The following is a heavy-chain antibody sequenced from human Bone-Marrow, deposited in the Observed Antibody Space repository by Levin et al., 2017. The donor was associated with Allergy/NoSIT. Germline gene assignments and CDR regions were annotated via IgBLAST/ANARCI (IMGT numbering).Heavy chain of an antibody. J-gene: IGHJ3*02. CDR3: AGDLRQQLNAFDI. CDR2: IYYSGST. V-gene: IGHV4-61*01. Sequence: SETLSLTCTVSGGSVSSGSYYWSWIRQPPGKGLEWIGYIYYSGSTNYNPSLNSRVTISVDTSKNQFSLKLSSVTAADTAVYYCAGDLRQQLNAFDIWGQGTMVTVSS. D-gene: IGHD6-13*01. CDR1: GGSVSSGSYY.